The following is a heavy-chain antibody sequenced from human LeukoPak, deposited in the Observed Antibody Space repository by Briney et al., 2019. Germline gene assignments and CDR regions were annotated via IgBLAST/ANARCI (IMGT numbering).Heavy chain of an antibody. Sequence: GGSLRLSCAASGFTFSSYGMGWVRQAPGKGLEWVSSISGGGETTYYADSVKGRFPISRDNSKNTLYLQMNSLRAEDTAVYYCAKVNVLRYFDWLQTWGYFDYWGQGTLVTVSS. D-gene: IGHD3-9*01. CDR1: GFTFSSYG. V-gene: IGHV3-23*01. CDR2: ISGGGETT. J-gene: IGHJ4*02. CDR3: AKVNVLRYFDWLQTWGYFDY.